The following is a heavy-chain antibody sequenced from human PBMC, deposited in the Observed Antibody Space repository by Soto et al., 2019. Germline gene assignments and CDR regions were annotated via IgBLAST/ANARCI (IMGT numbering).Heavy chain of an antibody. J-gene: IGHJ6*02. Sequence: QVQLLETGGDVVQPGRSLRLSCVASGFSFGSYPMHWVRQAPGKGLEWLAVISSDGSEKFHAESVQGRFTISRGNSKRALYLQMNTLYPEDSAVYHCARSGSSTAMVRGVVNYRGLDVWGLGTTVTVSS. CDR3: ARSGSSTAMVRGVVNYRGLDV. CDR1: GFSFGSYP. V-gene: IGHV3-30-3*01. D-gene: IGHD3-10*01. CDR2: ISSDGSEK.